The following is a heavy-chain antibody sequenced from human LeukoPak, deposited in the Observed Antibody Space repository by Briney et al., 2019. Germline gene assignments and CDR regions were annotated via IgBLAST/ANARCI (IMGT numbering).Heavy chain of an antibody. CDR2: IYYSGST. V-gene: IGHV4-59*12. Sequence: SETLSLTCTVSGGSISSYYWSWIRQPPGKGLEWIGYIYYSGSTNYNPSLKSRVTISVDTSKNQFSLKLSSVTAADTAVYYCATIEALFFDYWGQGTLVTVSS. J-gene: IGHJ4*02. CDR3: ATIEALFFDY. CDR1: GGSISSYY.